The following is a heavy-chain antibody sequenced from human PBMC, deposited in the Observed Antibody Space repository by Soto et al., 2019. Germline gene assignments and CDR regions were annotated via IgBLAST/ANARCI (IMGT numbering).Heavy chain of an antibody. J-gene: IGHJ4*02. V-gene: IGHV3-74*01. D-gene: IGHD6-13*01. CDR3: ASAALNGASYFDL. CDR1: GFTLSPYW. CDR2: IKSDGTII. Sequence: EVQLVESGGGLVQPGGSLRLSCAASGFTLSPYWMHWVRQAPGKGLVWVSRIKSDGTIINYADSVKGRATISRDNARNTLYLQVGSLRAEDTALYYCASAALNGASYFDLWGQGTLVTVSS.